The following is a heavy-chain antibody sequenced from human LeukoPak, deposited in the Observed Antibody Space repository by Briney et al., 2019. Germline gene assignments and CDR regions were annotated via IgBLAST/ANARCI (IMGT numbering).Heavy chain of an antibody. CDR3: AKSGCSSTSCYSILSGWLDP. CDR2: ISNSGGTT. Sequence: PGGPLRLSCAASGFTFSSYSMNWVRQAPGKGLEWVSGISNSGGTTYYADSVKGRFTISRDNSKNTLYLQMNSLRAEDTAVYYCAKSGCSSTSCYSILSGWLDPWGQGTLVTVSS. CDR1: GFTFSSYS. V-gene: IGHV3-23*01. J-gene: IGHJ5*02. D-gene: IGHD2-2*02.